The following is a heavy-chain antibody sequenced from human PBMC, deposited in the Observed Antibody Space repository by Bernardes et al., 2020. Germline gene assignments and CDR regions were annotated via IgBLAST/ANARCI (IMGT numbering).Heavy chain of an antibody. D-gene: IGHD2-2*01. V-gene: IGHV3-23*01. J-gene: IGHJ5*02. CDR3: AKGLSNWFDP. CDR2: ISDTGVT. Sequence: GGSLRLSCAASGLSFRHYDMSWFRQAPGEGLEWVSGISDTGVTNYADPVKGRFTISRDNSKNTLYLQMNNLRAEDTAVYFCAKGLSNWFDPWGRGTLVTVS. CDR1: GLSFRHYD.